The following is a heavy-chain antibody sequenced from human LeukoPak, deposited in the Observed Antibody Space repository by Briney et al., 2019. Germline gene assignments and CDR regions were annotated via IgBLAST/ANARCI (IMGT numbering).Heavy chain of an antibody. CDR3: AKSVLDYYGSGSYYDC. CDR2: TSASGGNT. CDR1: GFTVSDNY. D-gene: IGHD3-10*01. J-gene: IGHJ4*02. V-gene: IGHV3-23*01. Sequence: GGSLRLSCAASGFTVSDNYMTWVRQAPGKGLEWVSSTSASGGNTHYTDSVKGRFTISRDNSKNTLYLQMNSLRADDTAVYYCAKSVLDYYGSGSYYDCWGQGTLVTVSS.